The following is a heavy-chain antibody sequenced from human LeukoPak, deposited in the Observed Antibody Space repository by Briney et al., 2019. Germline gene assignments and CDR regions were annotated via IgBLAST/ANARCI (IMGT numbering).Heavy chain of an antibody. Sequence: SVKVSCKASGGTFSSYAISWVRQAPGQGLEWMGGIIPIFGTANYAQKFQGRVTITADESTSTAYMELSSLRSEDTAVYYCARDPVKYYYDSSGYYAYWGQGTLVTVSS. CDR1: GGTFSSYA. V-gene: IGHV1-69*13. D-gene: IGHD3-22*01. CDR3: ARDPVKYYYDSSGYYAY. J-gene: IGHJ4*02. CDR2: IIPIFGTA.